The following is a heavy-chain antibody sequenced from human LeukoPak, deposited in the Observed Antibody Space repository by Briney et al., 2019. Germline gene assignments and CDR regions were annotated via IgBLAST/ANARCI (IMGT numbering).Heavy chain of an antibody. CDR2: IIPISGTA. CDR1: GGTFSSYA. CDR3: ARDPDYYDSTGYYDY. D-gene: IGHD3-22*01. V-gene: IGHV1-69*05. J-gene: IGHJ4*02. Sequence: SVTVSCKASGGTFSSYAISWGRHAPGPGLDWVGRIIPISGTANYAQKFQGRVTIATDESTSTAYMELSSLRSEDTTVYYCARDPDYYDSTGYYDYWGQGTLVTVSS.